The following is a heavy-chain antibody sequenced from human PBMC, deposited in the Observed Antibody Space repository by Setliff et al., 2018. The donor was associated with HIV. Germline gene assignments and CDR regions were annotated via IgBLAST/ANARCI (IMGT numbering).Heavy chain of an antibody. D-gene: IGHD3-10*01. J-gene: IGHJ4*02. Sequence: PSETLSLTCAVSGSSIRGAYYWGWIRQPPGKGLEWIGSFYHGGSTLYNPSLRSRVTISVDTSKNHFSLILTSVAAADTAVYYCVRRTDYYGSGSESSFDYWGQGTLVTV. CDR2: FYHGGST. V-gene: IGHV4-38-2*01. CDR1: GSSIRGAYY. CDR3: VRRTDYYGSGSESSFDY.